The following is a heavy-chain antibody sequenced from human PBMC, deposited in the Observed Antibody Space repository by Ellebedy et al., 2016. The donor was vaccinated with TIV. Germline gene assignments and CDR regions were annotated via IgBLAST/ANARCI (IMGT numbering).Heavy chain of an antibody. CDR2: ISYDGTNY. J-gene: IGHJ4*02. D-gene: IGHD2-15*01. CDR3: AKAAAVVVSASPNYFDY. Sequence: GGSLRLSCVASGFTFNTYGLHWVRQAPGKGLEGVAIISYDGTNYYYADSVKGRFTISRDNSKNTLYLQMDSLRADDTAIYYCAKAAAVVVSASPNYFDYWGQGTLVTVSS. CDR1: GFTFNTYG. V-gene: IGHV3-30*18.